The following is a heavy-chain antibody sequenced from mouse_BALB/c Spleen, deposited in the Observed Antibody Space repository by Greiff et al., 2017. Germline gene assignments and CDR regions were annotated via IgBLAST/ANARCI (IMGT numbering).Heavy chain of an antibody. CDR3: DRSPQHGQLGAVAY. J-gene: IGHJ3*01. CDR1: GYTFTSYW. Sequence: QVQLQQSGPELVRPGASVKMSCKASGYTFTSYWMHWVKQRPGQGLEWIGMIDPSNSETRLNQKFKDKATLNVDKSSNTAYLQLSSLTSEDSAVYYCDRSPQHGQLGAVAYWGQGTLVTVSA. D-gene: IGHD3-2*01. CDR2: IDPSNSET. V-gene: IGHV1S127*01.